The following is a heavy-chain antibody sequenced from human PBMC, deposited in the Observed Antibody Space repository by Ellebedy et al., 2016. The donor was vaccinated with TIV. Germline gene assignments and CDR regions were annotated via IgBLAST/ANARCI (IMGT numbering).Heavy chain of an antibody. D-gene: IGHD1-26*01. CDR3: ARSGLLGASLGWQFDS. CDR2: IYHTGTT. J-gene: IGHJ4*02. V-gene: IGHV4-39*07. Sequence: SETLSLTXTVSGGSISSSSYYWGWIRQPPGKGLEWIGSIYHTGTTYYNPSLKSRVTISVDTSKNQFSLKLTSVTAADTAVYYCARSGLLGASLGWQFDSWGQGTLVTVSS. CDR1: GGSISSSSYY.